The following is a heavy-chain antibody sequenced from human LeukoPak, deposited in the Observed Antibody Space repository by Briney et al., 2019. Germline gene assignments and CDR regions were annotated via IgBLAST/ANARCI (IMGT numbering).Heavy chain of an antibody. CDR2: ISWNSGRI. V-gene: IGHV3-9*01. J-gene: IGHJ5*02. CDR3: TKDISNGDGDT. Sequence: GGSLRLSCAASGFTFDDYAVHWVRQAPGRGLEWVSGISWNSGRIGHADSVKGRFTIPTDNAKNSLYLQMNTLRAEDTALYYCTKDISNGDGDTWGQGTLVTVSS. D-gene: IGHD2-8*01. CDR1: GFTFDDYA.